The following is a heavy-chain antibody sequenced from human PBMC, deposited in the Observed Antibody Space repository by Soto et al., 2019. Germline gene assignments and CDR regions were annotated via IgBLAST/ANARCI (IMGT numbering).Heavy chain of an antibody. CDR3: AKDLYDFWSGSAEYGMDV. CDR2: ISYDGSNK. V-gene: IGHV3-30*18. Sequence: GGSLRLSCAASGFTFSSYGMHWVRQAPGKGLEWVAVISYDGSNKYYADSVKGRFTISRDNSKNTLYLQMNSLRAEDTAVYYCAKDLYDFWSGSAEYGMDVWGQGTLVTVSS. D-gene: IGHD3-3*01. J-gene: IGHJ6*02. CDR1: GFTFSSYG.